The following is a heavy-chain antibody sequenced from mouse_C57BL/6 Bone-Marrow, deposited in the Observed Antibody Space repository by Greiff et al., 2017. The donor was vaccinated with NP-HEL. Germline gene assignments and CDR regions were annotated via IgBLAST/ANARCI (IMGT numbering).Heavy chain of an antibody. CDR3: ARGDYDYDVGGAY. Sequence: QVQLQQPGAELVRPGTSVKLSCKASGYTFTSYWMHWVKQRPGQGLEWIGVIAPSDSYTNSNQKFKGKATLTVDTSSSTAYMQLSSLTSEDSAVYYCARGDYDYDVGGAYWGKGTLVTVSA. V-gene: IGHV1-59*01. J-gene: IGHJ3*01. CDR1: GYTFTSYW. CDR2: IAPSDSYT. D-gene: IGHD2-4*01.